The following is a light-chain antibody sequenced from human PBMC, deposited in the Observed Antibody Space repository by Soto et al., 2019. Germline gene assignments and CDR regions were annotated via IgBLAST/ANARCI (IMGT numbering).Light chain of an antibody. V-gene: IGKV3-20*01. CDR3: QQYGSSPLYT. CDR2: GAS. CDR1: QSVSSSY. Sequence: EIVLTQSPGTLSLSPGERATLSCRASQSVSSSYLAWYQQKPGQAPRLLIYGASSRATGIPDRFSGSGSGTDFTLTISRLEPEDFAVYYCQQYGSSPLYTVGQGTQLEIK. J-gene: IGKJ2*01.